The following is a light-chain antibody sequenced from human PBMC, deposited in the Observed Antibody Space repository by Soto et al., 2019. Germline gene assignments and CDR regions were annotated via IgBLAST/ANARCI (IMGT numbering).Light chain of an antibody. CDR3: QQFNTYLYT. Sequence: DIQLTQSPSFLSASVGDRVTITCRASQGVRSYLAWYQQKPGKAPNLLIYAASTLQSGVPSRFSGSGSGTEFTLTISSLQPEDFATYYCQQFNTYLYTFGQGTILEIK. CDR2: AAS. J-gene: IGKJ2*01. CDR1: QGVRSY. V-gene: IGKV1-9*01.